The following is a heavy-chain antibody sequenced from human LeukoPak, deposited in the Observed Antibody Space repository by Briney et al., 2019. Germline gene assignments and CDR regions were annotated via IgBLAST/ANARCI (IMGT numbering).Heavy chain of an antibody. V-gene: IGHV3-30*04. D-gene: IGHD5-18*01. Sequence: GGSLRLSCAASGFTFSSYEMNWVRQAPGKGLEWVTIISYDGSSKYYADSVKGRFTISRDNSKNTLYLQMNSLRAEDTAVYYCARARSSYGYGDAFDIWGQGTMVTVSS. J-gene: IGHJ3*02. CDR2: ISYDGSSK. CDR3: ARARSSYGYGDAFDI. CDR1: GFTFSSYE.